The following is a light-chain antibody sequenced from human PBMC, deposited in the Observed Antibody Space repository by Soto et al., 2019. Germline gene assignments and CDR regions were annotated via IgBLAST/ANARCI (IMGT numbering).Light chain of an antibody. CDR1: QSISSY. CDR2: AAS. CDR3: EQSYSTPPT. J-gene: IGKJ1*01. V-gene: IGKV1-39*01. Sequence: DIQMTQSPSSLSASVGDRVTITCRASQSISSYLNWYQQKPGKAPKLLISAASSLQSGVPSRLSGSGSGTDFTLTISSLQPEDFAPYYCEQSYSTPPTFGQGTKVEIK.